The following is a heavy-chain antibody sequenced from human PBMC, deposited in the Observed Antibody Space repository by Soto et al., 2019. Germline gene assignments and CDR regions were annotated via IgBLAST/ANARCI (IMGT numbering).Heavy chain of an antibody. CDR3: ARSYGLRSPVVFDP. CDR1: GGSISSGGYY. V-gene: IGHV4-31*03. D-gene: IGHD2-15*01. J-gene: IGHJ5*02. CDR2: IYYSGST. Sequence: QVQLQESGPGLVKPSQTLSLTCTVSGGSISSGGYYWSWIRQHPGKGLEWIGYIYYSGSTYYNPSLKMRVTISVDTSKNQFSLKLSSVPAADTAVYYCARSYGLRSPVVFDPWGQGTLVTVSS.